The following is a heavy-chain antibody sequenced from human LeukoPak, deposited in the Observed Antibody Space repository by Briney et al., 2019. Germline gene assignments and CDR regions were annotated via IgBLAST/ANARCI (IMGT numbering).Heavy chain of an antibody. D-gene: IGHD2-21*01. Sequence: SETLSLTCAVYGGSFSGYYWSWIRQPPGKGLEWIGEINHSGSTNYSPSLKSRVTISVDTSKNQFSLKLSSVTAADTAVYYCARDWGGRHYYYYYMDVWGKGTTVTVSS. CDR1: GGSFSGYY. J-gene: IGHJ6*03. CDR2: INHSGST. V-gene: IGHV4-34*01. CDR3: ARDWGGRHYYYYYMDV.